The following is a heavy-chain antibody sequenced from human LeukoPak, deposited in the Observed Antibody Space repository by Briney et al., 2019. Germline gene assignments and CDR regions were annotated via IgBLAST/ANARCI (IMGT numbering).Heavy chain of an antibody. V-gene: IGHV3-33*01. CDR3: ARDAVYSSSWQYY. J-gene: IGHJ4*02. Sequence: GSSLRLSCAASGFTFSHCGMHWVRQAPGKGLEWVAVIWYDGSNKYYADSVRGRFTISRDNSKNTLYLQMNSLRAEDTAVYYCARDAVYSSSWQYYWGQGTLVTVSS. CDR1: GFTFSHCG. CDR2: IWYDGSNK. D-gene: IGHD6-13*01.